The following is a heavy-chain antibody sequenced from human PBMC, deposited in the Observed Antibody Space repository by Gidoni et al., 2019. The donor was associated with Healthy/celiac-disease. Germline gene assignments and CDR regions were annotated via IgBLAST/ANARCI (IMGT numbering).Heavy chain of an antibody. D-gene: IGHD2-15*01. CDR2: ISSSSSYI. J-gene: IGHJ4*02. Sequence: EVQLVESGGGLVKPGGSLRLSCAASGFTFSSYSMNWVRQAPGKGLGWVSSISSSSSYIYYADSVKGRFTISRDNAKNSLYLQMNSLRAEDTAVYYCAREVVRYCSGGSCYGFDYWGQGTLVTVSS. CDR1: GFTFSSYS. CDR3: AREVVRYCSGGSCYGFDY. V-gene: IGHV3-21*01.